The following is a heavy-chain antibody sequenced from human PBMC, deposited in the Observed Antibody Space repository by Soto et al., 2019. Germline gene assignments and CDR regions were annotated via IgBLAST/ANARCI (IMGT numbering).Heavy chain of an antibody. CDR3: ARDGYSRYAFDI. V-gene: IGHV4-4*02. CDR2: IYHSGST. J-gene: IGHJ3*02. D-gene: IGHD4-4*01. Sequence: PSETLSLTCAVSGGSISSSNWWSWVRQPPGKGLEWIGEIYHSGSTNYNPSLKSRVTISVDTSKNQFSLKLSSVTAADTAVYYCARDGYSRYAFDIWGQGTMVTVSS. CDR1: GGSISSSNW.